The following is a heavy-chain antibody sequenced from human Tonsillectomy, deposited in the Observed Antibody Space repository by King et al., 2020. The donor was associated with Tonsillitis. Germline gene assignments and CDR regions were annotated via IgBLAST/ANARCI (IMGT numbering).Heavy chain of an antibody. D-gene: IGHD2-15*01. J-gene: IGHJ6*02. CDR1: GFTFSSYW. V-gene: IGHV3-74*01. Sequence: VQLVESGGGLVQPGGSLRLSCAASGFTFSSYWMHWVRQAPGKGLVWVSRINSDGSSTSYADSVKGRFTISRDNAKNTLYLQMNSLRAEDTAVYYCARDSEYCSGGSCYSLPHYYYGMDVWGQGTTVTVSS. CDR2: INSDGSST. CDR3: ARDSEYCSGGSCYSLPHYYYGMDV.